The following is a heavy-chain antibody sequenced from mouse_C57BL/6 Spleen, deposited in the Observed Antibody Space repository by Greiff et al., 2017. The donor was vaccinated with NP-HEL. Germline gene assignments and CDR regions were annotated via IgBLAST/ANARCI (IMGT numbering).Heavy chain of an antibody. V-gene: IGHV14-1*01. CDR3: TTDGRGFDD. CDR1: GFNIKDYY. D-gene: IGHD1-1*01. J-gene: IGHJ2*01. CDR2: IDPEDGDT. Sequence: EVQLQQSGAELVRPGASVKLSCTASGFNIKDYYMHWVKQRPEQGLEWIGRIDPEDGDTEYAPKFQGKATLTADKSSNTAYLQLSSLTSEDTAGYYCTTDGRGFDDWGKGTTLTVSS.